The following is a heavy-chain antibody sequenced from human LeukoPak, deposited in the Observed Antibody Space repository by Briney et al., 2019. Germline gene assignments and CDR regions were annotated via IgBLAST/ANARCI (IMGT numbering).Heavy chain of an antibody. CDR1: GGSISSYY. V-gene: IGHV4-59*01. J-gene: IGHJ5*01. D-gene: IGHD3-16*02. Sequence: SETLSLTCTVSGGSISSYYWSWIRQPPGKGLEWIGYIYYSGSTNYNPSLKSRVTISVDTSKNQFSLKLSSVTAADTAVYYCARDGSPNYDYVWGSYRLPTNWFDSWGQGTLVTVSS. CDR3: ARDGSPNYDYVWGSYRLPTNWFDS. CDR2: IYYSGST.